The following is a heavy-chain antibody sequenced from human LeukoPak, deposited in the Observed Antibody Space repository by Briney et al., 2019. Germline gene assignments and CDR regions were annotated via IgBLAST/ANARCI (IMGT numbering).Heavy chain of an antibody. D-gene: IGHD3-9*01. V-gene: IGHV4-34*01. CDR2: INHSGRT. Sequence: PSETLSLTCAVSGVSLSGYYWGWIRQTPGKGLEWIGEINHSGRTNYNPSLKSRVTISVDTSKNQFSLKLSSVTAADTAVYYCARGAVYDITYYYYMDVWGKGTTVTISS. CDR1: GVSLSGYY. CDR3: ARGAVYDITYYYYMDV. J-gene: IGHJ6*03.